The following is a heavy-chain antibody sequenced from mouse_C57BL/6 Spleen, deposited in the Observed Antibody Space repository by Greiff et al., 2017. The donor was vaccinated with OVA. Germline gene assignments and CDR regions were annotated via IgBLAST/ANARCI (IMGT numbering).Heavy chain of an antibody. Sequence: QVQLQQSGAELVKPGASVKISCKASGYAFSSYWMNWVKQRPGKGLEWIGQIYPGDGDTNYNGKFKGKATLTADKSSSTAYMQLSSLTSEDSAVYFWARRGAGSYFDYWGQGTTLTVSS. V-gene: IGHV1-80*01. CDR3: ARRGAGSYFDY. J-gene: IGHJ2*01. D-gene: IGHD3-3*01. CDR2: IYPGDGDT. CDR1: GYAFSSYW.